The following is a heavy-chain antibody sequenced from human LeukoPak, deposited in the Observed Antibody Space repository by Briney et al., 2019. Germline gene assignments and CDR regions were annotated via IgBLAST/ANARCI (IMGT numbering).Heavy chain of an antibody. CDR1: GFTFSSYG. V-gene: IGHV3-23*01. Sequence: GGSLRLSCAASGFTFSSYGMSWVRQAPGKGLEWDSVITGSGGNTYYADSVKGRFTISKDNSKNTVYLQMSSLRVDDTAVYYCAKAASSSWPSYYYGMDVWGQGTTVTVSS. D-gene: IGHD6-13*01. J-gene: IGHJ6*02. CDR2: ITGSGGNT. CDR3: AKAASSSWPSYYYGMDV.